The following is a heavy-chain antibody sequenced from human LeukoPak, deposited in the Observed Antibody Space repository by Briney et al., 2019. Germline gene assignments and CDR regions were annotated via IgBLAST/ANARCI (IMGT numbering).Heavy chain of an antibody. D-gene: IGHD2-8*02. CDR1: GGSISSGGSISSS. CDR3: ARLPTGFPNWFHP. Sequence: SETLSLTCSVSGGSISSGGSISSSWGWIRQPPGNRLEWIGTLHSSGTTYYNPSLNGRVTISVDTSKNHFSLNLRSVTAADTAVYYCARLPTGFPNWFHPWGQGTLVTVSS. CDR2: LHSSGTT. J-gene: IGHJ5*02. V-gene: IGHV4-39*02.